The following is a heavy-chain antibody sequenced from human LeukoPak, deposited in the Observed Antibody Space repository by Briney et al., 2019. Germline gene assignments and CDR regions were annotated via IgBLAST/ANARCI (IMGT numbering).Heavy chain of an antibody. CDR3: ARDDDDYSNSGPLDY. Sequence: PGGPPRLSCAASGFTFSTYSMNWVRQAPGKGLEWVSYISSGSRTIYYADSVKGRFTISRDNAKNSLYLQMNRLRAEDTAVYFCARDDDDYSNSGPLDYWGQGTLVTVSS. V-gene: IGHV3-48*01. J-gene: IGHJ4*02. D-gene: IGHD4-11*01. CDR1: GFTFSTYS. CDR2: ISSGSRTI.